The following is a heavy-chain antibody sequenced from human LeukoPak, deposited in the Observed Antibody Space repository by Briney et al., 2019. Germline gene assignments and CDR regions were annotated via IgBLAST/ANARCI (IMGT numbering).Heavy chain of an antibody. CDR2: MNPNRGNT. CDR3: ARDVVVVPATESFDYYYYGMDV. D-gene: IGHD2-15*01. J-gene: IGHJ6*02. Sequence: ASVKVSCKASGYTFTSYDINWVRQATGQGLEWMGWMNPNRGNTGYAQKFQGRVTMTRDTSISTAYMELSSLRSEDTAVYYCARDVVVVPATESFDYYYYGMDVWGQGTTVTVSS. V-gene: IGHV1-8*01. CDR1: GYTFTSYD.